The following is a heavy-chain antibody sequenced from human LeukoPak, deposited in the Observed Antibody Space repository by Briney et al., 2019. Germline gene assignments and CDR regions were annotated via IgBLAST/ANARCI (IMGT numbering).Heavy chain of an antibody. CDR3: ARRQFYYYVMDV. V-gene: IGHV3-48*03. J-gene: IGHJ6*02. Sequence: PGGSLRLPCAASGFTFNTYEMNWVRQAPGKGLEWVSYISSGGSSIYYADSVKGRFTISRDNAKNSLYLQMNSLRAEDTAVYYCARRQFYYYVMDVWGQGTTVTVSS. CDR1: GFTFNTYE. CDR2: ISSGGSSI. D-gene: IGHD5-24*01.